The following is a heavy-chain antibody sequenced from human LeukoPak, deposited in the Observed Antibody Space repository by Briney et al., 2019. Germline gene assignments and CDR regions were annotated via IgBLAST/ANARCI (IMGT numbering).Heavy chain of an antibody. Sequence: SETLSLTCAVYGESFSGYYWSWIRQPPGKGLEWIGEINHSGSTNYNPSLKSRVTISVDTSKNQFSLKLSSVTAADTAVYYCARGGGYSPYWGQGTLVTVSS. CDR3: ARGGGYSPY. CDR1: GESFSGYY. D-gene: IGHD5-18*01. J-gene: IGHJ4*02. V-gene: IGHV4-34*01. CDR2: INHSGST.